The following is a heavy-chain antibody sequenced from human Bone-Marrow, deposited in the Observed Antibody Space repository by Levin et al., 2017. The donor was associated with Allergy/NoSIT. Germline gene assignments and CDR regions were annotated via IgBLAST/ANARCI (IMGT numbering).Heavy chain of an antibody. CDR1: GFTFRNYG. D-gene: IGHD3-9*01. V-gene: IGHV3-30*18. CDR2: ISRDGSDK. CDR3: AKDEGEYDLLTGYLTRLNQIDS. J-gene: IGHJ5*01. Sequence: PGGSLRLSCAVSGFTFRNYGMHWVRQAPGKGLEWVAVISRDGSDKFYADSVKGRFTVSRDNSKNTLYLKMNSLRPEDTAVYFCAKDEGEYDLLTGYLTRLNQIDSWGHGTLVTVSS.